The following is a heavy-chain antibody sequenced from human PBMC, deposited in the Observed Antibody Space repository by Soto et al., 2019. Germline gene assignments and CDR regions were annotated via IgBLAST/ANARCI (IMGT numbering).Heavy chain of an antibody. D-gene: IGHD2-15*01. V-gene: IGHV3-21*01. CDR1: GFTFSSYS. Sequence: EVQLVESGGGLVKPGGSLRLSCAASGFTFSSYSMNWVRQAPGKGLEWVSSISSSSSYIYYADSVKGRFTISRDNAKNSLYLQMTSLRAADTAVYYCERAGSFYCSGGSCYSLAYWGQGTLVTVSS. CDR2: ISSSSSYI. J-gene: IGHJ4*02. CDR3: ERAGSFYCSGGSCYSLAY.